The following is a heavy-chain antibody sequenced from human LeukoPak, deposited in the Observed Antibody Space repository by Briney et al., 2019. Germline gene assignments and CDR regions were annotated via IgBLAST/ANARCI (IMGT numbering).Heavy chain of an antibody. D-gene: IGHD6-25*01. J-gene: IGHJ4*02. CDR3: AADPSERGYDY. CDR2: IVVGSGNT. V-gene: IGHV1-58*02. CDR1: GFTFTSSA. Sequence: GASVKVSCKASGFTFTSSAMQWVRQARGQRIEWIGWIVVGSGNTNYAQKFQERVTITRDMSTSTAYMELSSLRSEDTAVYYCAADPSERGYDYWGQGTLVTVSS.